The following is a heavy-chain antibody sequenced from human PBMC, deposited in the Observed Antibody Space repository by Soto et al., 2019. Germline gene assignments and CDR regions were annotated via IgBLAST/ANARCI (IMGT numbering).Heavy chain of an antibody. D-gene: IGHD5-12*01. V-gene: IGHV3-23*01. Sequence: EVQLLESGGGLVQPGGSLRLSCAASGFSFSSYAMVWVRQAPGKGLEWVSVISARGGSSYFADSVKGRFTTSRDKSKNVLSLEMNSLKAEDTATYFCEKGSIEYSASVDNWGQGTLVLVSS. CDR3: EKGSIEYSASVDN. J-gene: IGHJ4*02. CDR2: ISARGGSS. CDR1: GFSFSSYA.